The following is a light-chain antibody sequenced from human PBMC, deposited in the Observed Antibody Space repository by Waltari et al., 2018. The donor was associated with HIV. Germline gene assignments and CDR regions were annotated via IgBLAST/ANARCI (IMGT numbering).Light chain of an antibody. J-gene: IGLJ2*01. Sequence: QSALTQPAPVSGPPAQSITISCTGTSSAVGRYNYVSWYQQHPGKAPKLMIYDVSNRPSGVSNRFSGSKSGNTASLTISGLQAEDEADYYCSSYTSSSTLVFGGGTKLTVL. V-gene: IGLV2-14*03. CDR2: DVS. CDR3: SSYTSSSTLV. CDR1: SSAVGRYNY.